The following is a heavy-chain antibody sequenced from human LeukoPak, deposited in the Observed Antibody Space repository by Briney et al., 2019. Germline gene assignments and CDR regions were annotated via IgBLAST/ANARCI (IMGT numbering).Heavy chain of an antibody. CDR2: ISGSGGST. J-gene: IGHJ4*02. V-gene: IGHV3-23*01. CDR1: GFTFDDYA. CDR3: AKAGPDYSNYHYYFDY. D-gene: IGHD4-11*01. Sequence: GGSLRLSCAASGFTFDDYAMHWVRQAPGKGLEWVSAISGSGGSTYYADSVKGRFTISRDNSKNTLYLQMNSLRAEDTAVYYCAKAGPDYSNYHYYFDYWGQGTLVTVSS.